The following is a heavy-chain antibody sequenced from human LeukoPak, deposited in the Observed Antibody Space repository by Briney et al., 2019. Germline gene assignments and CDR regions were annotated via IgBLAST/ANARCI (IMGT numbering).Heavy chain of an antibody. CDR1: GGTFSSYA. CDR3: AAVVIAVAGYFDY. CDR2: IIPIFGTA. J-gene: IGHJ4*02. Sequence: SVKVSCQASGGTFSSYAISWVRRAPGQGLEWMGRIIPIFGTASYAQKFQGRVTITTDESTSTAYMELSSLRSEDTAVYYCAAVVIAVAGYFDYWGQGTLVTVSS. D-gene: IGHD6-19*01. V-gene: IGHV1-69*05.